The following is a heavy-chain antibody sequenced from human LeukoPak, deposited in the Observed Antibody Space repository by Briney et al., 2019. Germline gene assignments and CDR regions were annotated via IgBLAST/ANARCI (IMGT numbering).Heavy chain of an antibody. Sequence: ASVKVSCKASGGTFSSYAISWVRQAPGQGLEWMGWISAYNGNTNYAQKLQGRVTMTTDTSTSTAYMELRSLRSDDTAVYYCARGILKYSSSPPFDYWGQGTLVTVSS. CDR1: GGTFSSYA. J-gene: IGHJ4*02. V-gene: IGHV1-18*01. CDR2: ISAYNGNT. CDR3: ARGILKYSSSPPFDY. D-gene: IGHD6-6*01.